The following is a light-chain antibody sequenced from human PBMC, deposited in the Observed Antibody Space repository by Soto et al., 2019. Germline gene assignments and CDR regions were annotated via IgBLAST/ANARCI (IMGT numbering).Light chain of an antibody. J-gene: IGLJ1*01. Sequence: QSALTQPASVSRSPGQSITISCTGTSSDLGGYNYVSRYQQHPGKAPKLMLYDISNRPSGVSNRFSGSKSGNTASLTISGLQTEDEADYYCSSYASSSTPYVFGTGTKLTVL. CDR3: SSYASSSTPYV. CDR2: DIS. CDR1: SSDLGGYNY. V-gene: IGLV2-14*03.